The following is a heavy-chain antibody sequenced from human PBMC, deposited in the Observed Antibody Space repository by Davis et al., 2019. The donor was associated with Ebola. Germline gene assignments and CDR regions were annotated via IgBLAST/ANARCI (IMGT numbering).Heavy chain of an antibody. V-gene: IGHV1-18*01. CDR3: ARATTVTTDYWYFDL. Sequence: ASVKVSCKASGYTFTSYGITWVRQAPGQGLEWMGWMSGHNHKTKYAPKLQGRVTLTTDTSTSTAYMELRSLRSDDTAVYYCARATTVTTDYWYFDLWGRGTPVTVSS. J-gene: IGHJ2*01. D-gene: IGHD4-17*01. CDR1: GYTFTSYG. CDR2: MSGHNHKT.